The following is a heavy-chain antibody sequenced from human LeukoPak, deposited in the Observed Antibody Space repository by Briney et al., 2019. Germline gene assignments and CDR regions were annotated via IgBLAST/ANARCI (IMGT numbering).Heavy chain of an antibody. J-gene: IGHJ4*02. V-gene: IGHV4-59*01. D-gene: IGHD3-3*01. CDR2: IYYSGST. CDR3: AGVKGPTVYYDFWSGIYYFDY. Sequence: PSETLSLTCTVSGGSISSYYWSWIRQPPGKGLEWIGYIYYSGSTNYNPSLKSRVTISVDTSKNQFSLKLSSVTAADTAVYYCAGVKGPTVYYDFWSGIYYFDYWGQGTLVTVSS. CDR1: GGSISSYY.